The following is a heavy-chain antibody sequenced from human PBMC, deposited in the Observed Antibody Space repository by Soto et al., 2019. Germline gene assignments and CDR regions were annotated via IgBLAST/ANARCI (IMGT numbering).Heavy chain of an antibody. CDR3: ARSKRRYCRNYCYMFDL. J-gene: IGHJ5*02. D-gene: IGHD2-21*02. CDR1: EFLFSSFA. Sequence: GGSLRLSCAASEFLFSSFAMNWVRQAPGKGLEWVALISYDGRHKSYADSVKGRITISRDNSENAVYLQMSALRAEDTAIYYCARSKRRYCRNYCYMFDLWGQGTLVTVSS. V-gene: IGHV3-30*04. CDR2: ISYDGRHK.